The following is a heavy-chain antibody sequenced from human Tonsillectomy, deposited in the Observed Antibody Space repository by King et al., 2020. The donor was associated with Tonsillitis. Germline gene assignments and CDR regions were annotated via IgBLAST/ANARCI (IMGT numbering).Heavy chain of an antibody. CDR3: VKLRFSGWYDGLYFDN. V-gene: IGHV3-64D*06. CDR1: GFTFSSHA. Sequence: VQLVESGGGLVQPGGSLRLSCSASGFTFSSHAMYWVRQAPGKGLEYVSGINDKGDVSYSADSMKGRFTISRDNSKNTLYLQLNSLRAEDTALYYCVKLRFSGWYDGLYFDNWGQGTLVTVS. CDR2: INDKGDVS. D-gene: IGHD6-19*01. J-gene: IGHJ4*02.